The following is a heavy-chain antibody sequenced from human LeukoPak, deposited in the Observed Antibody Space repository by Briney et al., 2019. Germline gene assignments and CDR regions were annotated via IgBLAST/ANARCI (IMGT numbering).Heavy chain of an antibody. D-gene: IGHD2-8*01. V-gene: IGHV1-3*03. CDR3: AREGQYCTNGVCYGYFDY. CDR2: INAGNGNT. J-gene: IGHJ4*02. CDR1: GYTFTSYA. Sequence: ASVKVSCKASGYTFTSYAMHWVRQAPGQRLEWMGWINAGNGNTKYSQEFQGRVTITRDTSASTAYMELSSLRSEDMAVYYCAREGQYCTNGVCYGYFDYWGQGTLVTVSS.